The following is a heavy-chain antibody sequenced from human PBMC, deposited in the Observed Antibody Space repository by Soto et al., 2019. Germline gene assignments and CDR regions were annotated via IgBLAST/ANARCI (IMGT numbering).Heavy chain of an antibody. CDR1: GGSISSYY. J-gene: IGHJ6*02. CDR3: ARDVYGDNYYYGMDV. V-gene: IGHV4-59*01. D-gene: IGHD4-17*01. Sequence: SETLSLTCTVSGGSISSYYWSRIRQPPGKGLEWIGYIYYSGSTNYNPSLKSRVTISVDTSKNQFSLKLSSVTAADTAGYYCARDVYGDNYYYGMDVWGQGTTVTVSS. CDR2: IYYSGST.